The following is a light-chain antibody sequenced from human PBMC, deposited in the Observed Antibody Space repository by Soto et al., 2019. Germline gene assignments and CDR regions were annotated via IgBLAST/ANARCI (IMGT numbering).Light chain of an antibody. Sequence: QSALTQPASVSGSPGQSITISCTGTSSDVGTYNLVSWYQQHPGNAPKLMIYEGNKRPSGVSNRFSGSKSGNTASLTISGLQAEEAGDYYCYSYVASGNYVVFGGGTKVTVL. CDR1: SSDVGTYNL. V-gene: IGLV2-23*01. CDR3: YSYVASGNYVV. J-gene: IGLJ2*01. CDR2: EGN.